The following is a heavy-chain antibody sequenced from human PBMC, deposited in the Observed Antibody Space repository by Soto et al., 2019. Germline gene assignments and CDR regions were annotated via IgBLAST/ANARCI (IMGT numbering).Heavy chain of an antibody. Sequence: ASVKVSCKASGYTFTGYYMHWVRQAPGQGLEWMGWINPNSGGTNYAQKFQGWVTMTRDTSISTAYMELSRLRSDDSAVYYCARDREGVAFDYWGQGTLVTVSS. CDR2: INPNSGGT. D-gene: IGHD2-15*01. CDR1: GYTFTGYY. V-gene: IGHV1-2*04. CDR3: ARDREGVAFDY. J-gene: IGHJ4*02.